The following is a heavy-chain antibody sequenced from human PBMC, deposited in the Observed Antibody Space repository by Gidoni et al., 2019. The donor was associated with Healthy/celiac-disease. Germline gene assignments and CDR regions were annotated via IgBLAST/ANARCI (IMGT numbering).Heavy chain of an antibody. CDR1: GGSISSGGYS. CDR3: ARAANDDSSGGYYYYGMDV. D-gene: IGHD3-22*01. V-gene: IGHV4-30-2*01. J-gene: IGHJ6*02. Sequence: QLQLQESGSGLVKPSQTLSLTCAVSGGSISSGGYSWSWIRQPPGKGLEWIGYVYHSGSTYYNPSLKSRVTISVDRSKNQFSLKLSSVTAADTAVYYCARAANDDSSGGYYYYGMDVWGQGTTVTVSS. CDR2: VYHSGST.